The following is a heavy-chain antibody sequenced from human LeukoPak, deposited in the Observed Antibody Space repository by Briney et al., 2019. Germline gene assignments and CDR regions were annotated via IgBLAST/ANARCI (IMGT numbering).Heavy chain of an antibody. CDR1: GFTFSSYA. Sequence: GGSLRLSXAASGFTFSSYAMSWVRQAPGKGLEWVSAISGSGGSTYYADSVKGRFTISRDNSKNTLYLQMNSLRAEDTAVYYCAKELRYDFWSGYLRLGFDWFDPWGQGTLVTVSS. J-gene: IGHJ5*02. V-gene: IGHV3-23*01. CDR3: AKELRYDFWSGYLRLGFDWFDP. D-gene: IGHD3-3*01. CDR2: ISGSGGST.